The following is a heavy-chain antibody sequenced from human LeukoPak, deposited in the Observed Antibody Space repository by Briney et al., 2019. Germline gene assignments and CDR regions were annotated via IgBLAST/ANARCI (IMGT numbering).Heavy chain of an antibody. J-gene: IGHJ4*02. CDR2: INPNSGGS. Sequence: ASAQVSSKASGYTFTSYYIHWMRHAHGQGLEWVGWINPNSGGSHYAQKFQGRVTKTRDTSINTGYMELTSLRIDDTAVYYCARGPRYGESGYNLGPYWGQGTLVTVSS. CDR3: ARGPRYGESGYNLGPY. D-gene: IGHD5-12*01. CDR1: GYTFTSYY. V-gene: IGHV1-2*02.